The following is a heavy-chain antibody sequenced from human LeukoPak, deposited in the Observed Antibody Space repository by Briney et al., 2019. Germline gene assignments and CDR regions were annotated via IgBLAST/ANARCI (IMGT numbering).Heavy chain of an antibody. J-gene: IGHJ5*02. CDR1: GFTFSSSG. CDR3: AREHSSRGFRP. CDR2: ISGSGAST. D-gene: IGHD6-13*01. V-gene: IGHV3-23*01. Sequence: GGTLRLSCAASGFTFSSSGMNWVRQAPGKGLEWVSAISGSGASTYYADSVKGRFTISRDNSKNTLYLQMNSLRAEDTAVYYCAREHSSRGFRPWGQGTLVTVSS.